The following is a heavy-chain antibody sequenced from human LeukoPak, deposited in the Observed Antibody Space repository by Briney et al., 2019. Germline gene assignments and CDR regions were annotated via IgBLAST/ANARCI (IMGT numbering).Heavy chain of an antibody. J-gene: IGHJ5*02. V-gene: IGHV3-21*01. CDR1: GFTFTSYG. CDR3: ARLTYYYDSSGSTNWFDP. Sequence: GRSLRLSCAASGFTFTSYGMHWVRQAPGKGLEWVSSISSSSSYIYYADSVKGRFPISRDNAKNSLYLQMNSLRAEDTAVYYCARLTYYYDSSGSTNWFDPWGQGTLVTVSS. CDR2: ISSSSSYI. D-gene: IGHD3-22*01.